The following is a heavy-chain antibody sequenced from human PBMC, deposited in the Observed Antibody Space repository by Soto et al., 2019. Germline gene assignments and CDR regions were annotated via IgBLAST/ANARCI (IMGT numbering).Heavy chain of an antibody. D-gene: IGHD3-22*01. CDR2: IKSKTDGGTT. CDR3: TREDSSGYYFDY. CDR1: GFTFSNAW. J-gene: IGHJ4*02. Sequence: GGSLRLSCAASGFTFSNAWMSWVRQAPGKGLEWVGRIKSKTDGGTTDYAAPVKGRFTISRDDSKNTLYLQMNSLKTEDTAVYYCTREDSSGYYFDYWGQGTLVTVSS. V-gene: IGHV3-15*01.